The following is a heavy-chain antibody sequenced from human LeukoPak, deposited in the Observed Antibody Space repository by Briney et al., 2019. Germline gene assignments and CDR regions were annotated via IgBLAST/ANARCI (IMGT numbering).Heavy chain of an antibody. CDR2: ISSSSSI. D-gene: IGHD2-21*01. J-gene: IGHJ6*03. V-gene: IGHV3-48*01. CDR3: ARAYCGADCRYYYYYYMDV. CDR1: GFIFSSYR. Sequence: PGGSLRLSCAASGFIFSSYRMNWVRHAPGKGLEWVSYISSSSSIYYADSVKGRFTISRDNAKNSLYLQMNSLRAEDTAVYYCARAYCGADCRYYYYYYMDVWGKGTTVTVSS.